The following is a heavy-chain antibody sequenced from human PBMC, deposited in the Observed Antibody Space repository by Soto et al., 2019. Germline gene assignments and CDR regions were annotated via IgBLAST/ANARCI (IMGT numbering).Heavy chain of an antibody. V-gene: IGHV1-69*06. CDR3: ARAMYYDFWSGYPDYYYYGMDV. J-gene: IGHJ6*02. CDR2: IIPIFGTA. CDR1: GGTFSSYA. D-gene: IGHD3-3*01. Sequence: SVKVSCKASGGTFSSYAISWVRQAPGQGLEWMGGIIPIFGTANYAQKFQGRVTITADKSTSTAYMELSSLRSEDTAVYYCARAMYYDFWSGYPDYYYYGMDVWGQGTTVTVSS.